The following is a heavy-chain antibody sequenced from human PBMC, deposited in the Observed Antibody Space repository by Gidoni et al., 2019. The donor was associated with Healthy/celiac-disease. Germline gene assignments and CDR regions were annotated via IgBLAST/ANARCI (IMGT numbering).Heavy chain of an antibody. D-gene: IGHD6-19*01. CDR3: SRPGSGGYGAFDI. CDR1: GFTFSSYG. CDR2: IWDDGSNK. Sequence: QVQLVESGGGVVQPGRSLRLSCAASGFTFSSYGMHWVRQAPGKGLEWVVVIWDDGSNKDYADSVKGRFTISRDNSKNTLYLQMNSLRAEDTAVYYCSRPGSGGYGAFDIWGQGTMVTVSS. V-gene: IGHV3-33*01. J-gene: IGHJ3*02.